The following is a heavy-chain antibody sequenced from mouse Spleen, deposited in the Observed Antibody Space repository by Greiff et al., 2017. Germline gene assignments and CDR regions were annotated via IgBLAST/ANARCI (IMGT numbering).Heavy chain of an antibody. CDR1: GFTFSDFY. J-gene: IGHJ3*01. D-gene: IGHD2-3*01. Sequence: EVQGVESGGGLVQSGRSLRLSCATSGFTFSDFYMEWVRQAPGKGLEWIAASRNKANDYTTEYSASVKGRFIVFRDTSQSILYLQMNALRAEDTAIYYCARDAEDDGYYGFAYWGQGTLVTVSA. V-gene: IGHV7-1*01. CDR2: SRNKANDYTT. CDR3: ARDAEDDGYYGFAY.